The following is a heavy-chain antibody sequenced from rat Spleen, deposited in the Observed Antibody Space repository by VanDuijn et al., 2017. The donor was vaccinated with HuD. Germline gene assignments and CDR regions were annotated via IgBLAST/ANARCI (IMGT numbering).Heavy chain of an antibody. CDR2: ISYSGRT. CDR3: ARAAISGYVMDA. V-gene: IGHV3-1*01. D-gene: IGHD1-2*01. J-gene: IGHJ4*01. Sequence: EVQLQESGPGLVKPSQSLSLTCSVTGYSITSYSRWNWIRKFPGNKMEWIGHISYSGRTSYNPSLKSRISITRDTSKHQFFLQLNSVTTKDTAQYYWARAAISGYVMDAWGQGASVTVSS. CDR1: GYSITSYS.